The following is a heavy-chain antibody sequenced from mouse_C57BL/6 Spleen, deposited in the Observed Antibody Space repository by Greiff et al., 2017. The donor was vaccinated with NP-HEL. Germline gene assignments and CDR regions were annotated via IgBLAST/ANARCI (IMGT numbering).Heavy chain of an antibody. D-gene: IGHD2-2*01. V-gene: IGHV1-62-2*01. CDR2: FYPGSGSI. Sequence: QVQLQQSGAELVKPGASVKLSCKASGYTFTEYTIHWVKQRPGQGLEWIGWFYPGSGSIKYNEKFKDKATLTADKSSSTVYMELSRLTSEDSAVYFCARHEERGGEGMVTRAWFAYWGQGTLVTVSA. CDR3: ARHEERGGEGMVTRAWFAY. J-gene: IGHJ3*01. CDR1: GYTFTEYT.